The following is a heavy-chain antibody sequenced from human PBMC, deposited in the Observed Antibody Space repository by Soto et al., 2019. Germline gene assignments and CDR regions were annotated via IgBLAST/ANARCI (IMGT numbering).Heavy chain of an antibody. CDR1: GGSINSVDYY. V-gene: IGHV4-30-4*01. J-gene: IGHJ4*02. CDR2: TSYFGTT. Sequence: QVQLQESGPGLVKPSQTLSLICSVSGGSINSVDYYWSWIRQTPGKGLEWIGYTSYFGTTDYMPSLKSRVTMSVDTSKIQFSRKLSSVTAADTAVYYCARVRRDTAMGHFDYWGQGTLVVVSS. CDR3: ARVRRDTAMGHFDY. D-gene: IGHD5-18*01.